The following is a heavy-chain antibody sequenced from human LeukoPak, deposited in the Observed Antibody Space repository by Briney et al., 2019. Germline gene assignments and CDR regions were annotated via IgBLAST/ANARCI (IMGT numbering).Heavy chain of an antibody. CDR1: GGSISSGGYY. CDR3: ARAKAAGTTTDWFDP. Sequence: SETLSLTCTVSGGSISSGGYYWSWIRQRPGKGLEWIGYIHYSGSTYYNPSLKSRVTISVDTSKNQFSLKLSSVTAADTAVYYCARAKAAGTTTDWFDPWGQGTLVTVSS. J-gene: IGHJ5*02. CDR2: IHYSGST. V-gene: IGHV4-31*03. D-gene: IGHD6-13*01.